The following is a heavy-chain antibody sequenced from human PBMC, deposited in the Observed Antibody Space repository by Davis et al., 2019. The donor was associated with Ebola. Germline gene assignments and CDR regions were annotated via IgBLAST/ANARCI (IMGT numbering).Heavy chain of an antibody. CDR3: ARSGGNRWNAPLFDY. V-gene: IGHV1-8*02. Sequence: ASVKVSCKASGYTFTSYGISWVRQATGQGLEWMGWMNPNSGNTGYAQKFQGRVTMTRDTSISTAYMELSRLRSDDTAVYYCARSGGNRWNAPLFDYWGQGTLVTVSS. CDR1: GYTFTSYG. D-gene: IGHD1-1*01. CDR2: MNPNSGNT. J-gene: IGHJ4*02.